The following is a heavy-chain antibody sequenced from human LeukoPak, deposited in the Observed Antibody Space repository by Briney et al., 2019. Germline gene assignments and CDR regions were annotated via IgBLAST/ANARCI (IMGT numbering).Heavy chain of an antibody. V-gene: IGHV1-24*01. CDR2: FDPEDGET. J-gene: IGHJ4*02. CDR3: ATLGGYHSSGYPLDY. CDR1: GYTLTELS. Sequence: GASVKGSCTVSGYTLTELSMHWVRQAPGKGREWXXXFDPEDGETIYAQKFQGRVTMTEDTSTATVYMELSSLRSEDTAVYYCATLGGYHSSGYPLDYWGQGTLVTVSS. D-gene: IGHD3-22*01.